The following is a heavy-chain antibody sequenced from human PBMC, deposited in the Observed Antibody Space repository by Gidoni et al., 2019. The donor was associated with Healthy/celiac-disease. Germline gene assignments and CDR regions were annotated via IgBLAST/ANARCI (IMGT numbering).Heavy chain of an antibody. CDR2: IIPIFGTA. Sequence: QVQLVQSGAEVKKPGSSVKVSCKASGGTFSSYAISWVRQAPGQGLEWMGGIIPIFGTANYAQKFQGRVTITADKSTSTAYMELSSLRSKDTAVYYCASVLSGYDYAGVFDPWGQGTLVTVSS. D-gene: IGHD5-12*01. V-gene: IGHV1-69*06. CDR3: ASVLSGYDYAGVFDP. J-gene: IGHJ5*02. CDR1: GGTFSSYA.